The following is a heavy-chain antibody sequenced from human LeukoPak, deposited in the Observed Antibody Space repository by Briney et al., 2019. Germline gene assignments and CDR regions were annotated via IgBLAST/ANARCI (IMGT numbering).Heavy chain of an antibody. D-gene: IGHD6-19*01. V-gene: IGHV3-23*01. CDR1: GFTSSSYA. CDR2: VSGSGGST. CDR3: AVCSGWFERVFDY. Sequence: GGSLRLSCAASGFTSSSYAMSWVRHAPGKGLEWVSAVSGSGGSTYYADSVKGRFTISRANSKNTLYLQMNSLRAEDTAVYYCAVCSGWFERVFDYWGQGTLVTVSS. J-gene: IGHJ4*02.